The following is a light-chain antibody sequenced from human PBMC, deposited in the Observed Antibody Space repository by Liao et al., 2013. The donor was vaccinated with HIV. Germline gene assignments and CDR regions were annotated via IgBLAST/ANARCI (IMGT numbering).Light chain of an antibody. CDR1: NIAIKS. Sequence: SYVLTQPPSVSVAPGKTANITCGGDNIAIKSVHWYQQKPGQAPVMVIYYDSDRPSGIPERFSGSNSGNTATLTIRGTQPMDEGDYYCQAWDSSTVVFGGGTKLTVL. CDR2: YDS. CDR3: QAWDSSTVV. J-gene: IGLJ2*01. V-gene: IGLV3-21*01.